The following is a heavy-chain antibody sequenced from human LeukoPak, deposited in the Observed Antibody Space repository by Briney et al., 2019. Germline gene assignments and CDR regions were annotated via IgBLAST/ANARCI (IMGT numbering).Heavy chain of an antibody. CDR3: ANAASEDFFDY. V-gene: IGHV4-38-2*02. J-gene: IGHJ4*02. CDR2: FYHDETT. CDR1: GYSVSSAFY. D-gene: IGHD2-15*01. Sequence: PSETLSLTCTVSGYSVSSAFYWGWIRQPSGKGLEWVGSFYHDETTYYNPSLKSRVTLSVDTSKRQFYLDMYSVTAADTAVYYCANAASEDFFDYWGQGALVTVSS.